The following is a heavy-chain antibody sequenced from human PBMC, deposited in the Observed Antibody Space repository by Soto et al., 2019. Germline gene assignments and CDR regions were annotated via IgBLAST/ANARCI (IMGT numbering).Heavy chain of an antibody. CDR1: GGSISSGGYY. CDR2: IYYSGST. V-gene: IGHV4-31*03. D-gene: IGHD6-13*01. J-gene: IGHJ5*02. Sequence: SETLSLTCTVSGGSISSGGYYWSWIRQHPGKGLDWIGYIYYSGSTYYNPSLKSRVTISVDTSKNQFSLKLSSVTAADTAVYYCARALAAAGTPNWFDPWGQGTLVTVSS. CDR3: ARALAAAGTPNWFDP.